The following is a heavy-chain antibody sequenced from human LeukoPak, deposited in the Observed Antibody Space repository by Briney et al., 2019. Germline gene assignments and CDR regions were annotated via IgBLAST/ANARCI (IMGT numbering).Heavy chain of an antibody. CDR2: MNPNSGNT. D-gene: IGHD6-6*01. J-gene: IGHJ6*02. CDR1: GYTFTSYD. Sequence: ASVKVSCKASGYTFTSYDINWVRQATGQGLEWMGWMNPNSGNTGYAQKFQGRVTMTRNTSISTAYMELSSLRSEDTAVYYCARYDSSSLGYYYYYYSMDVWGQGTTVTVSS. CDR3: ARYDSSSLGYYYYYYSMDV. V-gene: IGHV1-8*01.